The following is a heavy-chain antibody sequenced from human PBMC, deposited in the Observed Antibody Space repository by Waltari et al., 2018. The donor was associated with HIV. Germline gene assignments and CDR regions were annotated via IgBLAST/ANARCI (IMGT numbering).Heavy chain of an antibody. CDR3: ARDSKGFRGYERNWFNP. CDR2: RCWSCTCL. CDR1: GFNFDDYA. D-gene: IGHD5-12*01. V-gene: IGHV3-9*01. J-gene: IGHJ5*02. Sequence: EVQQVESGGGLVQPGRYMRLTCTTSGFNFDDYAMQWIRPAPGKGLDWLPGRCWSCTCLGYADYVSSRFTISRYNAKSSLFRKKDSLRAEDTAIYNCARDSKGFRGYERNWFNPWGQGTLVSISS.